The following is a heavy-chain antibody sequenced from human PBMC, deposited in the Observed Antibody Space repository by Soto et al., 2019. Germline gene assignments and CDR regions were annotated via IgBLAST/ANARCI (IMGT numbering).Heavy chain of an antibody. D-gene: IGHD2-21*02. CDR3: ARDLWGYCGTDCYPLDV. Sequence: SETLSLTCAVSGGSISSGGYSWSWIRQPPGKGLEWIGYIYHSGSTYYNPSLKSRVTISVDRSKNQFSLKLNSVTAADTAVYYCARDLWGYCGTDCYPLDVWGQGTTVTAP. CDR1: GGSISSGGYS. J-gene: IGHJ6*02. V-gene: IGHV4-30-2*01. CDR2: IYHSGST.